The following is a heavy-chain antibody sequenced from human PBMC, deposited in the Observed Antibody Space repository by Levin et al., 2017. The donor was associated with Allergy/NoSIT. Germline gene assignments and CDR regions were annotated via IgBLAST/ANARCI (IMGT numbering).Heavy chain of an antibody. V-gene: IGHV3-21*01. CDR2: INSGSSYI. CDR1: GFTFSSYT. D-gene: IGHD3-22*01. J-gene: IGHJ6*02. Sequence: PGGSLRLSCAASGFTFSSYTMNWVRQAPGKGLEWVSSINSGSSYIYYADSVKGRFTISRDNANKSLYLQMNSLRAEDTALYYCEGDQHSSRYYWNKPYAMDVWGQGTTVTVSS. CDR3: EGDQHSSRYYWNKPYAMDV.